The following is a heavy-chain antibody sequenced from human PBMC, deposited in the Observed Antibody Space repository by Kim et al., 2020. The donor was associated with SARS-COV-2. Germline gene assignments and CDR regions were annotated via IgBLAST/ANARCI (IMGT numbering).Heavy chain of an antibody. CDR2: INSDGSST. Sequence: GGSLRLSCAASGFTFSSYWVHWVRQAPGKGLVWVSRINSDGSSTSYADSVKGRFTISRDNAKNTLYLQMSSLRAEDTAVYYCARGWVSSGYSPLSGYWGQGTMVTVSS. D-gene: IGHD3-22*01. CDR3: ARGWVSSGYSPLSGY. J-gene: IGHJ4*02. V-gene: IGHV3-74*01. CDR1: GFTFSSYW.